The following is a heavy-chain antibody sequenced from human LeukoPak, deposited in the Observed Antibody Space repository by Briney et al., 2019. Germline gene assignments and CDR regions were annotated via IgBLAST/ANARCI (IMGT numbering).Heavy chain of an antibody. Sequence: GGSLRLSCAASGFTFSSYWMSWVRQAPGKGLEWVANIKQDGSEKYYVDSVKGRFTISRDNAKNSLYLQMNSLRAEDTAVYYCAKEVDYCGGDCYSGFDYWGQGTLVTVSS. V-gene: IGHV3-7*01. CDR1: GFTFSSYW. CDR2: IKQDGSEK. D-gene: IGHD2-21*01. J-gene: IGHJ4*02. CDR3: AKEVDYCGGDCYSGFDY.